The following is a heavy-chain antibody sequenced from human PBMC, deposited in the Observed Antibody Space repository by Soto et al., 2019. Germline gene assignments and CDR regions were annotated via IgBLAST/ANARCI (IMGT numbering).Heavy chain of an antibody. Sequence: LALTCTVSGGSISSGDYYWSWIRQPPGKGLEWIGYIYYSGSTYYNPSLKSRVTISVDTSKNQFSLKLSSVTAADTAVYYCARGESYSSSSGGYYYYYGMDVWGQGTTVTVSS. D-gene: IGHD6-6*01. V-gene: IGHV4-30-4*01. CDR1: GGSISSGDYY. CDR2: IYYSGST. CDR3: ARGESYSSSSGGYYYYYGMDV. J-gene: IGHJ6*02.